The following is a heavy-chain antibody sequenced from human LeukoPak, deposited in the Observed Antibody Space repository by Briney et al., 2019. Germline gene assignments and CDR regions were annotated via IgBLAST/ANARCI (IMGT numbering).Heavy chain of an antibody. CDR3: ARPLQSMVRGVISGYYFDY. Sequence: GGSLRLSCAPSGLTFSSYAMNWVRQAPGKGLEWVSGISASGVNTFYADSVKGRFTISRDNSKNTLFLQMDSLKADDTAVYYCARPLQSMVRGVISGYYFDYWGQGTLVTVSS. CDR1: GLTFSSYA. J-gene: IGHJ4*02. V-gene: IGHV3-23*01. D-gene: IGHD3-10*01. CDR2: ISASGVNT.